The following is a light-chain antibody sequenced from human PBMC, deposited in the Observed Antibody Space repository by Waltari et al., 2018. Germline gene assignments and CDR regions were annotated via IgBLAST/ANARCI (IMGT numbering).Light chain of an antibody. J-gene: IGKJ4*01. V-gene: IGKV1-9*01. CDR2: AAS. Sequence: QLAQFPSSLSASIGDTVTITCRSSQGISTSLAWYQQKPGKAPTLLMYAASTLQAGVPSRFSGSGSGTDFTLSISGLQPEDFATYYCHQLYRNPMTFGGGTTVEIK. CDR1: QGISTS. CDR3: HQLYRNPMT.